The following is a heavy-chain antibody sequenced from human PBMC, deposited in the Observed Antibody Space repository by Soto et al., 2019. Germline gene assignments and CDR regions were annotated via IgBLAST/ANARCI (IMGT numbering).Heavy chain of an antibody. J-gene: IGHJ3*02. V-gene: IGHV3-23*01. Sequence: PGGSLRLSCAASGFTFHNYAMSWVRQAPGKGLEWVSAISGSGGSTYYADSVKGRFTISRDNSKNTLYLQMNNLRAEDTAVYYCARDADILTGSDAFDIWGQGTMVTVSS. CDR3: ARDADILTGSDAFDI. CDR1: GFTFHNYA. D-gene: IGHD3-9*01. CDR2: ISGSGGST.